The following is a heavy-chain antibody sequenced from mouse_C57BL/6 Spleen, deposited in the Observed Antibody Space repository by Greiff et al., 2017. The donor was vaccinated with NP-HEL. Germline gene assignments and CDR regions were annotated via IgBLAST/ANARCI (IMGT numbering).Heavy chain of an antibody. CDR3: VRGGYYGYFDV. CDR2: IRSQSSNYAT. CDR1: GFTFNTYA. J-gene: IGHJ1*03. V-gene: IGHV10-3*01. D-gene: IGHD2-2*01. Sequence: EVQLVESGGGLVQPKGSLKLSCAASGFTFNTYAMHWVRQAPGKGLEWVARIRSQSSNYATYYADSVKDRFNISRDDSQSMLYLQMNNLKTEDTAMYYCVRGGYYGYFDVWGTGTTVTVSS.